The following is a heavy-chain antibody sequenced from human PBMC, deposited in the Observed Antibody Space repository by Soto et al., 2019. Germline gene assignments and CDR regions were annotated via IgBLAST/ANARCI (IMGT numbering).Heavy chain of an antibody. CDR3: ARDYVHKDMKEYYYYGMDV. D-gene: IGHD2-15*01. J-gene: IGHJ6*02. CDR1: GGTFSSYA. V-gene: IGHV1-69*06. Sequence: SVKVSCKASGGTFSSYAISWVRQAPGQGLEWMGGIIPIFGTANYAQKFQGRVTITADKSTSTAYMELSSLRSEDTAVYYCARDYVHKDMKEYYYYGMDVWGQGTTVTVSS. CDR2: IIPIFGTA.